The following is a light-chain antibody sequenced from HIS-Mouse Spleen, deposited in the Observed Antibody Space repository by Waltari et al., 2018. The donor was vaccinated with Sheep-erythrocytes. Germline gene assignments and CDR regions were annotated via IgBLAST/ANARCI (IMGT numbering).Light chain of an antibody. V-gene: IGKV1-5*03. J-gene: IGKJ4*01. Sequence: DIQMTQSPSTLSASVGDRVTITCRASPSISSWLAWYQQKPGKAPKLLIYKASSLESGVPSRFSGSGSATEFTLTISSLQPDDFATYYCQQYNSYSPLTFGGGTKVEIK. CDR3: QQYNSYSPLT. CDR1: PSISSW. CDR2: KAS.